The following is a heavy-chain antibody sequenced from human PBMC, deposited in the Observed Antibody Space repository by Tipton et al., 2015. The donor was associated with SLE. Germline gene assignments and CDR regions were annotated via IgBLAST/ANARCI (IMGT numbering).Heavy chain of an antibody. D-gene: IGHD5-12*01. CDR3: ARVRYGGFPQSCYFDL. CDR2: IYYTGIT. Sequence: TLSLTCTVSGGSISSYYWSWIRQPPGKGLEWIGYIYYTGITNYNPPLKSRLTILVDTSKNQFSLKLSSVTAADTAVYYCARVRYGGFPQSCYFDLWGRGTLVTVSS. CDR1: GGSISSYY. V-gene: IGHV4-59*01. J-gene: IGHJ2*01.